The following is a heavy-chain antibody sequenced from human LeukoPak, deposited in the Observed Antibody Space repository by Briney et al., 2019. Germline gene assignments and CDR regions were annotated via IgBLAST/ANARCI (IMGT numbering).Heavy chain of an antibody. J-gene: IGHJ4*02. V-gene: IGHV6-1*01. D-gene: IGHD3-16*01. CDR2: TYYRSKWSI. CDR3: AREVYVDRQPLIDY. CDR1: GDSVSSIGAA. Sequence: SQTLSLTCAISGDSVSSIGAAWSWIRQSPSRGLEWLGRTYYRSKWSIDYTLSVKSRITINPDTSKNRFSLHLNSVTPEDTAVYYCAREVYVDRQPLIDYWGQGTLVTVSS.